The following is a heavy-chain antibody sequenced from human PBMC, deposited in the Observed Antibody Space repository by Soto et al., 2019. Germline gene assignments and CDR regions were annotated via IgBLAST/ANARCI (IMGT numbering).Heavy chain of an antibody. Sequence: GGSLRLSCAASGFTFSNYAMDWVRQASGKGLEWVSAISNSFSDGNTHYADSVKGRFTISRDNDKNTVFLEMNSLRAEDTAVYYCAKVFSPEGGNYLDHWGQGTLVTVSS. CDR3: AKVFSPEGGNYLDH. V-gene: IGHV3-23*01. J-gene: IGHJ4*02. CDR1: GFTFSNYA. CDR2: ISNSFSDGNT.